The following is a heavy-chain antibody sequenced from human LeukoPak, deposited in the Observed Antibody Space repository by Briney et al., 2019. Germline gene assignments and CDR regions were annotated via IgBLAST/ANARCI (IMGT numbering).Heavy chain of an antibody. CDR2: HYHTGRI. CDR1: GGSISGTSYC. V-gene: IGHV4-39*07. Sequence: PSETLSLTCSVSGGSISGTSYCWGWIRQPPGKGPEWIGSHYHTGRIYHNPSLNSRVTISVDTSKNQFSLKLSSVTDADTAVYYCATDLGLTMIRGVFVKWGQGALVTVSS. CDR3: ATDLGLTMIRGVFVK. J-gene: IGHJ4*02. D-gene: IGHD3-10*01.